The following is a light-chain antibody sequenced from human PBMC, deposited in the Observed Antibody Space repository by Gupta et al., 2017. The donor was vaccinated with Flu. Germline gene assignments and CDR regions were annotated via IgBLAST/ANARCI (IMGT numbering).Light chain of an antibody. Sequence: VGDRVTITCRASQSISSWLAWYQQKPGKAPKLLIYKASSLESGVPSRFSGSGSGTEFTLTISSLQPDDFATYYCQQYSSYSSFGQGTKLEVK. CDR1: QSISSW. CDR3: QQYSSYSS. J-gene: IGKJ2*01. CDR2: KAS. V-gene: IGKV1-5*03.